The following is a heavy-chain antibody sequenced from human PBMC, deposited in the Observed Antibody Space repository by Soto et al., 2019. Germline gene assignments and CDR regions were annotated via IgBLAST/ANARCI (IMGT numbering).Heavy chain of an antibody. J-gene: IGHJ6*02. CDR2: ISGSGGST. D-gene: IGHD4-4*01. Sequence: GGSKRLSYAASGFTFGSYAVSWVSQTPGKGLEWVSAISGSGGSTYYADSVKGRFTISRDNSKNTLYLQMNSLRAEDTAVYYCAKFSISAYYYGMDVWGHGSTVTVS. CDR3: AKFSISAYYYGMDV. V-gene: IGHV3-23*01. CDR1: GFTFGSYA.